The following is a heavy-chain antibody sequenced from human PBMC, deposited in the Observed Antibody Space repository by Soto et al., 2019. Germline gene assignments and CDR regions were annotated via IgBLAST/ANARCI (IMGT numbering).Heavy chain of an antibody. J-gene: IGHJ6*02. CDR2: ISGSGGGT. CDR1: GFTFSSYA. Sequence: SLRLSCAASGFTFSSYAMSWVRQAPGKGLEWVSAISGSGGGTYYADSVKGRFTISRDNSKNTLYLQMNSLRAEDTAVYYCAIAGVTYYYYGMDVWGQGTTVTVSS. D-gene: IGHD2-8*01. V-gene: IGHV3-23*01. CDR3: AIAGVTYYYYGMDV.